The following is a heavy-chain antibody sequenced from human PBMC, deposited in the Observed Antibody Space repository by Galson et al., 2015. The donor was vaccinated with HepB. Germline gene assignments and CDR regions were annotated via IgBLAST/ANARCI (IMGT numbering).Heavy chain of an antibody. CDR1: GFTFSGYW. CDR3: ARAPRGSVPFLEWLPIFDY. V-gene: IGHV3-7*02. J-gene: IGHJ4*02. D-gene: IGHD3-3*01. Sequence: SLRLSCAASGFTFSGYWMSWVRQAPGKGLEWVANINQDGSQKYYVDSVKGRFTISRDNAKNSLYLQMNSLRAEDTAVYYCARAPRGSVPFLEWLPIFDYWGQGTLVTVSS. CDR2: INQDGSQK.